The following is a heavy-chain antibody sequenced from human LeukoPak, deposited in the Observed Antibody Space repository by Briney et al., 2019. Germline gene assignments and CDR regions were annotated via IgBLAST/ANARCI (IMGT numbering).Heavy chain of an antibody. J-gene: IGHJ3*01. CDR1: GGSVNSATYY. CDR3: ARSPYRATSAFDV. Sequence: PSETLSLTCTVSGGSVNSATYYWSWIRQPPGKGLEWIGYIYDSGSTNYNPSLKSRVTLSVDTSMNHFSLKLSSVTAADTAVYYCARSPYRATSAFDVWGQGTMVTVSS. CDR2: IYDSGST. D-gene: IGHD5-24*01. V-gene: IGHV4-61*01.